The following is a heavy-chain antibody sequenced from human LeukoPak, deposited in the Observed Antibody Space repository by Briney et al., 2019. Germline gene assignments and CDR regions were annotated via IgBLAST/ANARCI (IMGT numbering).Heavy chain of an antibody. V-gene: IGHV3-23*01. CDR1: GFTFSSYA. J-gene: IGHJ3*02. D-gene: IGHD2-21*02. Sequence: PGGSLRLSCAASGFTFSSYAMNWVRQAPGKGLEWVSAITGSGGRTYYADSVKGRFTISRDNSKNTLDLQMNSLRAEDTAAYYCARDSNFHSDYYYDVFDIWGQGTVVTVSS. CDR2: ITGSGGRT. CDR3: ARDSNFHSDYYYDVFDI.